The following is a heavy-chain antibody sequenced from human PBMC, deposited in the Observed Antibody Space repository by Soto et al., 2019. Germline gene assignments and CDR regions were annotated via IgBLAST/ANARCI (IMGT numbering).Heavy chain of an antibody. Sequence: GGSLRLSCAASGFTFSSYSMNWVRQAPGKGLEWVSYISSSSSTIYYADSVKGRFTISRDNAKNSLYLQMNSLRAEDTAVYYCARDHQHYGDYRGFSWGQGTLVTVSS. J-gene: IGHJ4*02. V-gene: IGHV3-48*01. CDR3: ARDHQHYGDYRGFS. CDR2: ISSSSSTI. CDR1: GFTFSSYS. D-gene: IGHD4-17*01.